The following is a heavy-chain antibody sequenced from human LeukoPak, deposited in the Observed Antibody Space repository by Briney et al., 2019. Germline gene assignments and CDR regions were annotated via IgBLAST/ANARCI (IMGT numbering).Heavy chain of an antibody. CDR3: ARQMYYDYVLDY. J-gene: IGHJ4*02. V-gene: IGHV4-39*01. Sequence: PGGSLRLSCAASGFTFSIYNMNWVRQAPGKGLEWIGSIYYSGSTYYNPSLKSRVTISVDTSKNQFSLKLSSVTAADTAVYYCARQMYYDYVLDYWGQGTLVTVSS. CDR2: IYYSGST. CDR1: GFTFSIYN. D-gene: IGHD3-16*01.